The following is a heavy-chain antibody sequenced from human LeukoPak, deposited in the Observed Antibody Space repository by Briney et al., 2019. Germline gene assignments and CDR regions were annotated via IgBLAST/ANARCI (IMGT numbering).Heavy chain of an antibody. D-gene: IGHD7-27*01. CDR3: ARQNWDPHFDY. CDR2: IYYSGDT. Sequence: SETLSLTCTVSGGSISSHGYYWAWIRQPPGKGLEWIGNIYYSGDTYYNPSLKSRVTISVDTSKNQFSLKLSSVTAADTAVYYCARQNWDPHFDYWGQGTLVTVSS. J-gene: IGHJ4*02. V-gene: IGHV4-39*01. CDR1: GGSISSHGYY.